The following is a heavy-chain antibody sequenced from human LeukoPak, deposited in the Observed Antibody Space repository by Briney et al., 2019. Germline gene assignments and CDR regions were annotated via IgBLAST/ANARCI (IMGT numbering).Heavy chain of an antibody. CDR1: GGSITSRDC. D-gene: IGHD2-15*01. J-gene: IGHJ4*02. Sequence: SETLSLTCGVSGGSITSRDCWSWVRQPPGKGLEWIGEICLEGRIHYTPSLKSRISISIDRSKDQFSLNLISVAAADTAIYFCASQGGLRNDFWGQGTLVTVSS. CDR2: ICLEGRI. CDR3: ASQGGLRNDF. V-gene: IGHV4-4*02.